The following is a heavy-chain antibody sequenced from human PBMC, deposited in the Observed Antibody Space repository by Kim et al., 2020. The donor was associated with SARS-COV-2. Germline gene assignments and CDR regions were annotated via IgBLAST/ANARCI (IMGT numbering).Heavy chain of an antibody. CDR1: GGSISSGSYY. D-gene: IGHD2-2*01. CDR2: IYTSGST. J-gene: IGHJ5*02. CDR3: ARAPYLSSTSLFDP. V-gene: IGHV4-61*02. Sequence: SETLSLTCTVSGGSISSGSYYWSWIRQPAGKGLEWIGRIYTSGSTNYNPSLKSRVTISVDTSKNQFSLKLSSVTAADTAVYYCARAPYLSSTSLFDPWGQGTLVTVSS.